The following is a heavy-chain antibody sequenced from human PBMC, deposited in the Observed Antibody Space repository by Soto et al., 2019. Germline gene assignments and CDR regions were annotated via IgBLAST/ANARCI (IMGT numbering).Heavy chain of an antibody. CDR2: INPNSGGT. V-gene: IGHV1-2*02. CDR1: GYTFTVYY. CDR3: ATALQTAIPDY. Sequence: ASVKVSCKASGYTFTVYYMHCVLQAPGQWLEWMGCINPNSGGTNYAQKFQGRVTMTRDTSISTAYMELSRLRSDDTAVYYCATALQTAIPDYWGQGTLVTV. D-gene: IGHD5-18*01. J-gene: IGHJ4*02.